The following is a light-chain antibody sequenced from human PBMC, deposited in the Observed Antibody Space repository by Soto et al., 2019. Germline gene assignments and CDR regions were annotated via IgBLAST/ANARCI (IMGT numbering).Light chain of an antibody. V-gene: IGKV3-20*01. Sequence: IVMTQSPATLSVSAWERSTLSFRSSQSVSSNLAWYQQKPGQAPRLLIYGASTRATGIPDRFSGSGSGTDFTLTISRLEPEDFAVYYCQQYGSSGTFGQGTKVDIK. CDR2: GAS. CDR3: QQYGSSGT. CDR1: QSVSSN. J-gene: IGKJ1*01.